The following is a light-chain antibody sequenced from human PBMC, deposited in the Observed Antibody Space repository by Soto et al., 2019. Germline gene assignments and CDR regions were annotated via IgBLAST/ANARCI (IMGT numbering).Light chain of an antibody. Sequence: QAVVTQPASVFGSPGQSITISCTGTSSDVGGYNYVSWYQQHPGKAPKLMIYDVSNRPSGVSNRFSGSKSGNTASLTISGLQAEDEADYYCSSYTSSSTRVFGTGTKVTVL. J-gene: IGLJ1*01. CDR2: DVS. V-gene: IGLV2-14*01. CDR1: SSDVGGYNY. CDR3: SSYTSSSTRV.